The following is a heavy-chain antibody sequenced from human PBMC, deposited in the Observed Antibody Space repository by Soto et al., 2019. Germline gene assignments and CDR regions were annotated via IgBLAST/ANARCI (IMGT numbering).Heavy chain of an antibody. V-gene: IGHV4-59*08. CDR2: IYNIGST. CDR3: ARHVNLPLAGTGFDS. CDR1: GGSIXGYY. D-gene: IGHD6-19*01. J-gene: IGHJ4*02. Sequence: TSETLSLTCTASGGSIXGYYWSLLRQPPGKGLEWIGYIYNIGSTNYNPSLRSRVTMSIDTSQEQFSLKVSSVTATDTAVYYCARHVNLPLAGTGFDSWGQGTLVTVSS.